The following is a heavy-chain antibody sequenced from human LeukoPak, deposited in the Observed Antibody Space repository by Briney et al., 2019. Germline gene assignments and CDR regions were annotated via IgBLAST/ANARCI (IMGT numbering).Heavy chain of an antibody. CDR2: TNPNSGNT. CDR1: GYTFTSYD. V-gene: IGHV1-8*03. Sequence: ASVKVSCKASGYTFTSYDINWVRQATGQGLEWMGWTNPNSGNTGYAQKFQGRVTITRNTSISTAYMELSSLRSEDAAVYYCARQSAYSGNYWGQGTLVTVSS. D-gene: IGHD2-21*01. J-gene: IGHJ4*02. CDR3: ARQSAYSGNY.